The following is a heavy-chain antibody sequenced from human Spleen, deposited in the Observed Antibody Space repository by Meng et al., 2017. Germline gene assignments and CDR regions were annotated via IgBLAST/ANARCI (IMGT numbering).Heavy chain of an antibody. CDR3: ARTYCGGDCTPYHWYFDL. CDR1: GFTFSSYS. D-gene: IGHD2-21*02. J-gene: IGHJ2*01. V-gene: IGHV3-21*01. Sequence: GESLKISCAASGFTFSSYSMNWVRQAPGKGLEWVSSISSSSSYIYYADSVKGRFTISRDNARNSLYLHMNSLTAEDTAVYHCARTYCGGDCTPYHWYFDLWGRGTLVTVSS. CDR2: ISSSSSYI.